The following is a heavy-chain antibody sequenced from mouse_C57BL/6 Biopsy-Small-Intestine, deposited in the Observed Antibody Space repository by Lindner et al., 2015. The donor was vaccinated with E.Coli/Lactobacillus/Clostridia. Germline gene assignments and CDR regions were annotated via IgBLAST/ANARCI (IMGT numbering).Heavy chain of an antibody. CDR3: ARGTGRGLDY. D-gene: IGHD3-3*01. CDR1: GFTFSDYG. V-gene: IGHV5-17*01. J-gene: IGHJ2*01. Sequence: EVQLQESGGGLVKPGGSLKLSCAASGFTFSDYGMHWVRQAPEKGLEWVAYIDSGSKTIYYADTVKGRFTISRDNAKNTLFLQMTSLRSEDTAIYYCARGTGRGLDYWGQGTTLTVSS. CDR2: IDSGSKTI.